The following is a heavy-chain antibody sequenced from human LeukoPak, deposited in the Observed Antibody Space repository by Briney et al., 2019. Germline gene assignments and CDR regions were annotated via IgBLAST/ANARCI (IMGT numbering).Heavy chain of an antibody. D-gene: IGHD3-16*02. V-gene: IGHV1-2*02. CDR2: INPNSGGT. J-gene: IGHJ5*02. CDR1: GYTFTGYY. CDR3: ARVVIPTKNYNWFDP. Sequence: GASVKVSCKASGYTFTGYYMHWVRQAPGQGLEWMGWINPNSGGTNYAQKFQGRVTMTRDTSISTAYMELSRLRSDDTAVYYCARVVIPTKNYNWFDPWGQGTLVTVSS.